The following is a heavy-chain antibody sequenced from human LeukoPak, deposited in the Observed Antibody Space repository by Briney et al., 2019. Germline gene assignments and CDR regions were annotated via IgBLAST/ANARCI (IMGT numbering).Heavy chain of an antibody. V-gene: IGHV5-51*01. Sequence: GESLKISCKGSGYSFPTYWIGWVRQKPGKGLEWMGIIYPGDSDTRYSPSFQDQVTISVDKSISTAYLQWSSLKASDTAMYYCARLLIVGAHSGHYYFDSWGQGTLVTVSS. CDR3: ARLLIVGAHSGHYYFDS. CDR2: IYPGDSDT. CDR1: GYSFPTYW. D-gene: IGHD1-26*01. J-gene: IGHJ4*02.